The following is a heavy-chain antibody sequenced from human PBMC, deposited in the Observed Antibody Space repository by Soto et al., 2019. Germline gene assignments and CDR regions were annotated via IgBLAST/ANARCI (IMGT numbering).Heavy chain of an antibody. Sequence: EVQLVESGGGLVKPGGSLRLSCAASGFTFSSYSMNWVRQAPGKGLEWVSSISSSSSYIYYADSVKGRFTISRDNAKNSLYLQMNSLRAEDTAVYYCARDLTYYDSSGYYPDAFDIWGQGTMVTVSS. D-gene: IGHD3-22*01. CDR2: ISSSSSYI. CDR3: ARDLTYYDSSGYYPDAFDI. V-gene: IGHV3-21*01. CDR1: GFTFSSYS. J-gene: IGHJ3*02.